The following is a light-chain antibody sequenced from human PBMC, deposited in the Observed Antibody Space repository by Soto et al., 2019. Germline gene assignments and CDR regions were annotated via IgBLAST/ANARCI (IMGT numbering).Light chain of an antibody. CDR1: QSVTSNY. J-gene: IGKJ4*01. CDR3: QQYGTSPPLT. V-gene: IGKV3-20*01. CDR2: DAS. Sequence: EIVLTQSPGTLSLSPGERATLSCRASQSVTSNYLAWYQHKPGQAPRLLIYDASSRATGIPDRFSGSGSATDFTLPIRRLEPEDFAVYYCQQYGTSPPLTFGGGTKVEI.